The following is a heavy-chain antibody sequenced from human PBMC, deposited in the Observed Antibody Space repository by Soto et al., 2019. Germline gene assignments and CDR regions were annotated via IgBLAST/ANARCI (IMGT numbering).Heavy chain of an antibody. CDR1: GGSISDDTYY. CDR3: ASLHCTHPACVPLDS. D-gene: IGHD2-8*01. V-gene: IGHV4-39*01. J-gene: IGHJ5*01. Sequence: PSETLSLTCTVSGGSISDDTYYWGWIRQPPGKGLEWIGSIYYSGTSSYNPSLESRVTMSVDTSKKQLSLRLRSVTATDTAVYYCASLHCTHPACVPLDSWGQGTLVTVSS. CDR2: IYYSGTS.